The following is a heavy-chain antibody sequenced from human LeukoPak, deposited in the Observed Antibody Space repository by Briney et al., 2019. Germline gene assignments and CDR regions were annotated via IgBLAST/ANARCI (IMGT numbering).Heavy chain of an antibody. Sequence: SETLSLTCSVSGFSISTRSFYWGWIRQPPGKGLEWVGSLSYDGDTTYNASLRGRVTISGDASKNHLSLKVTSVTAADTAVYFCARLLAAASTDYFDYWGQGTLVTVSS. CDR3: ARLLAAASTDYFDY. D-gene: IGHD6-13*01. CDR1: GFSISTRSFY. V-gene: IGHV4-39*01. CDR2: LSYDGDT. J-gene: IGHJ4*02.